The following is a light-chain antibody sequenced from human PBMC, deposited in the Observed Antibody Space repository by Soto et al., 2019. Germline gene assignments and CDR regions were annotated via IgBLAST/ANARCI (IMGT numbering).Light chain of an antibody. V-gene: IGKV3-20*01. CDR2: GAS. Sequence: EIVLTQSPGTLSLSPGERVTLSCRASQSVSSNYLAWYQQKPGQAPRLLIFGASSRASGIPDRFSGSGSGTDFTLTIGRLELEDFAVYYCQQYGRSPATFGQGTKVEIK. J-gene: IGKJ1*01. CDR1: QSVSSNY. CDR3: QQYGRSPAT.